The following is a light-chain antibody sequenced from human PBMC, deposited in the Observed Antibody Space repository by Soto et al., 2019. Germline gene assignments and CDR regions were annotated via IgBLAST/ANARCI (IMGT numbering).Light chain of an antibody. CDR2: LGS. V-gene: IGKV2-28*01. J-gene: IGKJ2*01. Sequence: DIVMTQSPLSLPVTPGEPASISCRSSQSLLHSNGYNYLDWYLQKPGQSPQLLIYLGSNRASGVPVRFSGSGSGTDFTLKISRVEAEDVGVYYFMQALQTPRAFGQGTKLEIK. CDR1: QSLLHSNGYNY. CDR3: MQALQTPRA.